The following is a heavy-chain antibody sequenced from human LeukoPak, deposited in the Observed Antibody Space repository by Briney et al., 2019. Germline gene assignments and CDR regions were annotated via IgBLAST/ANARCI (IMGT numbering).Heavy chain of an antibody. D-gene: IGHD6-25*01. Sequence: SETLSLTCTVSGGSISSYSWSWIRQPPGKGLEWIGYIYYSGSTNYNPSLKSRVTISVDTSKNQFSLKLSSVTAADTAVYYCARLKVAAEVYSFDYWGQGTLVTVSS. CDR1: GGSISSYS. J-gene: IGHJ4*02. V-gene: IGHV4-59*08. CDR3: ARLKVAAEVYSFDY. CDR2: IYYSGST.